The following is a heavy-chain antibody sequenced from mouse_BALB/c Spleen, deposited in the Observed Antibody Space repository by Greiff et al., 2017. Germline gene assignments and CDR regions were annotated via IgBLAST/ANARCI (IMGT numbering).Heavy chain of an antibody. CDR1: GFTFSNYW. J-gene: IGHJ1*01. CDR3: TRHDGYYWWYFDV. CDR2: IRLKSNNYAT. V-gene: IGHV6-6*02. Sequence: EVKLVESGGGLVQPGGSMKLSCVASGFTFSNYWMNWVRQSPEKGLEWVAEIRLKSNNYATHYAESGKGRFTISRDDSKSSVYLQMNNLRAEDTGIYYCTRHDGYYWWYFDVWGAGTTVTVSS. D-gene: IGHD2-3*01.